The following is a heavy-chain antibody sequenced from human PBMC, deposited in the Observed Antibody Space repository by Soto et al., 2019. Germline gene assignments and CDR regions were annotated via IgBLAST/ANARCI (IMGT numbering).Heavy chain of an antibody. V-gene: IGHV3-53*01. CDR1: GFAVSSKY. J-gene: IGHJ4*02. D-gene: IGHD6-19*01. Sequence: EVQLVESGGGWIQPGGSLRLSCAASGFAVSSKYMTWVRQAPGKGLEWVSVIYGGGTPYYTDSVKGRFTISRDTSKNTLYLQRKSLRAEYTAVYYCVQTTGWPGFDFWGQGTLVTVSS. CDR3: VQTTGWPGFDF. CDR2: IYGGGTP.